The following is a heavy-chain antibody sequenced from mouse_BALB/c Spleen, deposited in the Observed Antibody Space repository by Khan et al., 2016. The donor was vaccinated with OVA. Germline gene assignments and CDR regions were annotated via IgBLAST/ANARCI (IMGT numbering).Heavy chain of an antibody. CDR3: ARDRIDY. Sequence: QVQLQQSGAELAKPGASVKMSCKASGYTFTTYWMHWVKQRPGQGLEWIGYINPTSGYTDYNQKFKDKATLTADKSSSTAYMQLSSLTSDDSAVYYWARDRIDYGGQGTTLTVAS. V-gene: IGHV1-7*01. CDR1: GYTFTTYW. J-gene: IGHJ2*01. CDR2: INPTSGYT.